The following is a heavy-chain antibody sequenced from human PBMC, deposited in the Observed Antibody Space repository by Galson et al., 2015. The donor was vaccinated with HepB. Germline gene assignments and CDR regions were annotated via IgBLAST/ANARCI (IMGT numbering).Heavy chain of an antibody. V-gene: IGHV1-69*10. D-gene: IGHD1-7*01. J-gene: IGHJ3*02. CDR3: ARGIGDRWNYDRPLVAFDI. Sequence: SVKVSCKASGGTFSSYAISWVRQAPGQGLEWMGGIIPILGIANYAQKFQGRVTITADKSTSTAYMELSSLRSEDTAVYYCARGIGDRWNYDRPLVAFDIWGQGTMVTVSS. CDR1: GGTFSSYA. CDR2: IIPILGIA.